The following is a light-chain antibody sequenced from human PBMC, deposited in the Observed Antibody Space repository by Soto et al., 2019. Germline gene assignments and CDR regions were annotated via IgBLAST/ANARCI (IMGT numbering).Light chain of an antibody. Sequence: QSALTQPASVSGSPGQSITISCTGTSSDVGSYNFVSWYQQHPGKVPKLIIYEVSNRPSGVSNRFSGSKSGNTASLSISGLQSEDEAYYYCRSLTRSITYVFGTGTKVTVL. CDR1: SSDVGSYNF. J-gene: IGLJ1*01. CDR2: EVS. V-gene: IGLV2-14*01. CDR3: RSLTRSITYV.